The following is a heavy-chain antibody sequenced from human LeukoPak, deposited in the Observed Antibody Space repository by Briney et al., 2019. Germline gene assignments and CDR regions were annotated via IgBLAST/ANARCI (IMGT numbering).Heavy chain of an antibody. Sequence: GGSLRLSCSASGFTFSSYAMHWVCQAPGKGLEYVSAISSNGGSTYYADSAKGRFTISRDNSKNTLYLQMSSLRAEDTAVYYCVKGYSGYAKGPVIFDYWGQGTLVTVSS. CDR1: GFTFSSYA. V-gene: IGHV3-64D*06. CDR3: VKGYSGYAKGPVIFDY. J-gene: IGHJ4*02. D-gene: IGHD5-12*01. CDR2: ISSNGGST.